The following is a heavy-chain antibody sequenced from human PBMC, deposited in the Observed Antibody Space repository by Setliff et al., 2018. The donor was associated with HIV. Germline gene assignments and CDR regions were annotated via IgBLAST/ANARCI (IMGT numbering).Heavy chain of an antibody. Sequence: ASVKVSCKASGYNFFSYGISWVRQAPGQGLEWMGWISTFDGNTDYAQNVQDRVTITTETSTSTVYMELRSLRSDDTAVYYCARVPGDYGDNPIDYWGQGTLVTVSS. CDR3: ARVPGDYGDNPIDY. V-gene: IGHV1-18*01. J-gene: IGHJ4*02. D-gene: IGHD4-17*01. CDR2: ISTFDGNT. CDR1: GYNFFSYG.